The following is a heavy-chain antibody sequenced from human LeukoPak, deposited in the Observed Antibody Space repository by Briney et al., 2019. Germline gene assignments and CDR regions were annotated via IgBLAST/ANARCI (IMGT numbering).Heavy chain of an antibody. Sequence: RASVKVSCKASGYTYTSYGISLVRQAPGQGLEWMGWSSAYNGNTNYAQKLQGRVTMTTDTSTSTAYMELRSLRSDDTAVYYCARYPHYYDSSGYIYYFDYWGQGTLVTVSS. J-gene: IGHJ4*02. CDR2: SSAYNGNT. CDR3: ARYPHYYDSSGYIYYFDY. CDR1: GYTYTSYG. D-gene: IGHD3-22*01. V-gene: IGHV1-18*01.